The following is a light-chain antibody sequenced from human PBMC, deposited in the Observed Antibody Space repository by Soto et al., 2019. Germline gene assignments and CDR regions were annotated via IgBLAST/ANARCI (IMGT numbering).Light chain of an antibody. V-gene: IGKV3D-20*01. Sequence: IVLTQSPTALSLSPRERAPLSCRASQSVSSSYLAWYQQKPGLAPRLLIYDASSRATGIPDRFSGSGSGTDFTLTISRLEPEDFAVYYCQQSGSSPPTFGQGTKVDIK. J-gene: IGKJ1*01. CDR1: QSVSSSY. CDR3: QQSGSSPPT. CDR2: DAS.